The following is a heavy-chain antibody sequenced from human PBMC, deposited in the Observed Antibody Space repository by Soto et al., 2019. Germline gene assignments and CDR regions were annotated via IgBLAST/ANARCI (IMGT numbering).Heavy chain of an antibody. CDR2: ISYDGSNK. Sequence: QVQLVESGGGVVQPGRSLRLSCAASGFTFSSYAMHWVRQAPGKGLEWVAVISYDGSNKYYADSVKGRFTISRDNSKNTLYLQMNRLRAEDTAVYYCARDRGDSDGGYDALDIWGQGTMVTVSS. V-gene: IGHV3-30-3*01. J-gene: IGHJ3*02. D-gene: IGHD3-22*01. CDR3: ARDRGDSDGGYDALDI. CDR1: GFTFSSYA.